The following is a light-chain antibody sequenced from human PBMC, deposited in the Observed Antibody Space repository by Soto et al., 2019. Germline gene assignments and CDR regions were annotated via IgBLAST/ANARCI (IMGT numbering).Light chain of an antibody. CDR1: QTVRNNY. CDR3: QQFSSYPLT. Sequence: EFVLTQSPGTLSLSPGERATLSCRASQTVRNNYLAWYQQKPGQAPRLLIYDASSRATGIPDRFSGGGSGTDFTLTINRLEPEDCAVYYCQQFSSYPLTFGGGTKVEIK. CDR2: DAS. V-gene: IGKV3-20*01. J-gene: IGKJ4*01.